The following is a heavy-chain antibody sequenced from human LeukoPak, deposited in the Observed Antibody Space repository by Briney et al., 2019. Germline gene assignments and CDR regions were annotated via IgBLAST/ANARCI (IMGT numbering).Heavy chain of an antibody. D-gene: IGHD3-10*01. Sequence: GGSLRLSCAASGFTFSSYWMSWVRQAPGKGLEWVSYISSSGSTTYYADSVKGRFTISRDNSKNTLYLQMNSLRAEDTAVYYCASTARGSGSSDAFDIWGQGTMVTVSS. CDR3: ASTARGSGSSDAFDI. CDR2: ISSSGSTT. J-gene: IGHJ3*02. CDR1: GFTFSSYW. V-gene: IGHV3-48*01.